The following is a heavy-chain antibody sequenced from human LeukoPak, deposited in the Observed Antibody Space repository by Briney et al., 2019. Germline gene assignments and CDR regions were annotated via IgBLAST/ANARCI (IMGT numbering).Heavy chain of an antibody. CDR3: ARQTGSGLFILP. CDR1: GGSISGYY. D-gene: IGHD3/OR15-3a*01. CDR2: IYSTGST. V-gene: IGHV4-59*08. Sequence: SETLSLTCTVSGGSISGYYWSWVRQSPEKGLESIGFIYSTGSTSYNPSLRSQVSISIDTSKNQFSLKLTSVTAADTAVYYCARQTGSGLFILPGGQGTLVTVSS. J-gene: IGHJ4*02.